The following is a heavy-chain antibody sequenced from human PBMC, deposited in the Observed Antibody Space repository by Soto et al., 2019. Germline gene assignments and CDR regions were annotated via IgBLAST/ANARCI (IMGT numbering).Heavy chain of an antibody. Sequence: SETLSLTCTVSGVSITSGDYYWNWIRQPPGKGLEWIGSIYYGGNTYYNPSLKSRVTISLDTSTNQFSLKLTSVTAADTAVYYCASFGVASMNWFDPWGQGTLVTVS. CDR1: GVSITSGDYY. V-gene: IGHV4-30-4*01. J-gene: IGHJ5*02. D-gene: IGHD3-3*01. CDR2: IYYGGNT. CDR3: ASFGVASMNWFDP.